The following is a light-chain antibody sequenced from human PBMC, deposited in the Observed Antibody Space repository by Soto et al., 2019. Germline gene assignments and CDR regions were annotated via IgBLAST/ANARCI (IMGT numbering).Light chain of an antibody. CDR2: WAS. J-gene: IGKJ4*01. CDR1: QSLFYSSNHKNY. V-gene: IGKV4-1*01. Sequence: DIVMTQSPDSLAAFLGERATINCKSSQSLFYSSNHKNYLAWYQQKPGRPPKLLFYWASTRESGVPDRFTGSGSGTDFTLTISSLQAEDVAIYYCQQYYTTPLTFGGWTKVEIK. CDR3: QQYYTTPLT.